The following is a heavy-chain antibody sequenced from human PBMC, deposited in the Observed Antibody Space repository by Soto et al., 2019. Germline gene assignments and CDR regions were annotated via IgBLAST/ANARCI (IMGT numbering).Heavy chain of an antibody. CDR1: GYTFTIYW. V-gene: IGHV5-51*01. Sequence: PGESLKISCQVSGYTFTIYWIGWVRQMPGKGLEWMGIIYPSDSDTRYSPSFQGQVTISADKSISTAYLQWSSLKASDTAMYYCARRSDFWSGYIAYGMDVWGPRTMDTV. CDR2: IYPSDSDT. D-gene: IGHD3-3*01. CDR3: ARRSDFWSGYIAYGMDV. J-gene: IGHJ6*02.